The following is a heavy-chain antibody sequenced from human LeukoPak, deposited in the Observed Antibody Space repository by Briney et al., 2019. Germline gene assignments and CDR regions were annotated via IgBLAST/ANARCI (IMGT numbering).Heavy chain of an antibody. V-gene: IGHV4-59*01. Sequence: SETLSLTCTVSGGSISGYYWSWIRQPPGKGLVWIGYMFYSGTTSYNPSLKSRVIISVDTSKNQFSLKLRSVTAADTAVYYCARSYDSSGYYYNYWGQGTLVTVSS. CDR3: ARSYDSSGYYYNY. D-gene: IGHD3-22*01. CDR1: GGSISGYY. CDR2: MFYSGTT. J-gene: IGHJ4*02.